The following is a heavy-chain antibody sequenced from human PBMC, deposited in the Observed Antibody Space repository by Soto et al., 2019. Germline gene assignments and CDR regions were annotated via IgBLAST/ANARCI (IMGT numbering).Heavy chain of an antibody. CDR2: IYYSGGT. CDR3: ASIYDSSGYYYGNNWFDP. J-gene: IGHJ5*02. Sequence: SETLSLSCTVSGASIGSGDYYWSWIRQHPGKGLEWIGYIYYSGGTYYNPSLKSRVTISVDTSKNQFSLELSSVTAADTAVYYCASIYDSSGYYYGNNWFDPWGQGTLVNVSS. D-gene: IGHD3-22*01. V-gene: IGHV4-31*02. CDR1: GASIGSGDYY.